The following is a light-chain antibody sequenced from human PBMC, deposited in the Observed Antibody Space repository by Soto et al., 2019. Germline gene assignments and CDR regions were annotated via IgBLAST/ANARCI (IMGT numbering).Light chain of an antibody. CDR1: QDISNY. CDR2: DAS. Sequence: DFQMTQSPFSLTAPVGDRVTITCQASQDISNYLNWYQQKPGKAPKLLIYDASNLETGVPSRFSGSGSGTDFTFTISSLQPEDIGTYYCQQGWTFGQGTKVEI. CDR3: QQGWT. V-gene: IGKV1-33*01. J-gene: IGKJ1*01.